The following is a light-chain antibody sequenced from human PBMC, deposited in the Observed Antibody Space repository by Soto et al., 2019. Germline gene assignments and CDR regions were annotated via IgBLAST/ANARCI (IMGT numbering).Light chain of an antibody. CDR1: QSVSSN. Sequence: EIVMTQSPATLSVSPGERATLSCRASQSVSSNLAWYQQKPGQAPRLLIYGASTRATGIPARFSGSGSGADFTLTISRLEPEDFAVYYCQQYGNSPYTFGQGTRLEI. CDR2: GAS. J-gene: IGKJ5*01. CDR3: QQYGNSPYT. V-gene: IGKV3-15*01.